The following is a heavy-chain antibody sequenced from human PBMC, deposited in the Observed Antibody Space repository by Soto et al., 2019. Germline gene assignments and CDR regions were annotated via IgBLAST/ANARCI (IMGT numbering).Heavy chain of an antibody. CDR2: IIPIFVTA. D-gene: IGHD2-8*01. CDR3: AKGYCTNGVCYGMDV. J-gene: IGHJ6*02. Sequence: SWRVSCNASFATFISDAISWLRQAPGQGLEWMGGIIPIFVTANYAQKFQGRVTITADESTSTAYMELSSLRSEDTAVYYCAKGYCTNGVCYGMDVWGQGTTVTVSS. CDR1: FATFISDA. V-gene: IGHV1-69*13.